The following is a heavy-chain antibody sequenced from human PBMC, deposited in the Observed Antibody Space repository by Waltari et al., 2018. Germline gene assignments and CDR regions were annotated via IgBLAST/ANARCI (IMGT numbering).Heavy chain of an antibody. CDR2: IHSGGSR. CDR3: ASMGWRVDLENY. Sequence: EVQLVESGGGLIQPGGSLRLSCAASGFTVSSNYMSWVRQAPGKGLEWVSVIHSGGSRYYADAVKGRFTISRDKSKNTLYLQRNSLRAEDTAVYYCASMGWRVDLENYWGQGTLVTVSS. J-gene: IGHJ4*02. CDR1: GFTVSSNY. D-gene: IGHD3-3*01. V-gene: IGHV3-53*01.